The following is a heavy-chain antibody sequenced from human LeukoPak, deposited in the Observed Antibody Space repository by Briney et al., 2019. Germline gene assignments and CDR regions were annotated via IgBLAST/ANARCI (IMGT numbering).Heavy chain of an antibody. V-gene: IGHV4-34*01. CDR3: ARGSLPLGPRYYYGMDV. Sequence: SETLSLTCTVSGGSISSYYWSWIRQPPGKGLEWIGEINHSGSTNYNPSLKSRVTISVDTSKNQFSLKLSSVTAADTAVYYCARGSLPLGPRYYYGMDVWGQGTTVTVSS. CDR2: INHSGST. CDR1: GGSISSYY. J-gene: IGHJ6*02.